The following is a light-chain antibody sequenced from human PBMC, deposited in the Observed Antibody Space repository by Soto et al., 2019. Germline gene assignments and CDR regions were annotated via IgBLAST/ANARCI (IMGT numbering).Light chain of an antibody. CDR2: ASS. J-gene: IGKJ5*01. V-gene: IGKV1-39*01. Sequence: DIPMTQSPSSLSASVGDRVTITCRASQTISTYLNWYQQRQGKDPNLLIYASSSLPSGVPPRFSGGGSGTDFTLTISSLQPEDFATYYCQQTYSIPITFGQGTRLLIK. CDR1: QTISTY. CDR3: QQTYSIPIT.